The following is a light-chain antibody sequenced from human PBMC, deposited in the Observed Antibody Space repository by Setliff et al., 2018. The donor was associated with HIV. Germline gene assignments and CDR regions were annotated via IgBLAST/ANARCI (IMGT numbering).Light chain of an antibody. CDR1: SSNIGAGYD. CDR3: QSYDSSLSAPFV. Sequence: QSALTQPPSVSGAPGQRVTISCTGSSSNIGAGYDVHWYQQFPGTAPKVLIYGNNNRPSGVPDRFSGSKSGSSASLVITGLQAEDEAEYFCQSYDSSLSAPFVFGTGTKVTVL. J-gene: IGLJ1*01. CDR2: GNN. V-gene: IGLV1-40*01.